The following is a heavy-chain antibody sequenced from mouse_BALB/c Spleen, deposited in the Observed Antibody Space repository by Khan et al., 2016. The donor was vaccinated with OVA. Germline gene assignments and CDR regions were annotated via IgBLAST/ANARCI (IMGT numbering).Heavy chain of an antibody. CDR1: GFTFSSYT. CDR3: ARSNYGNFAY. V-gene: IGHV5-9*03. J-gene: IGHJ3*01. Sequence: EVELVESGGGLVKPGGSLKLSCAASGFTFSSYTMSWIRQTPEKRLEWVATISSGGDKTYYPASVKGRFTISRDNAKNNLYLQMSSLRSEDTALYYCARSNYGNFAYWGQGTLVTVSA. CDR2: ISSGGDKT. D-gene: IGHD2-1*01.